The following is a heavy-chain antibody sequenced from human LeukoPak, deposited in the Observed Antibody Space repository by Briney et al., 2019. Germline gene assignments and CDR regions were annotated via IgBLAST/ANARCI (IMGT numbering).Heavy chain of an antibody. Sequence: GGSLRLSCAASGFTFSSYAMSWVRQAPGKGLEWVSAISGSGGSTYYADSVKGRFTISRDNAKNSLYLQMNSLRAEDTAVYYCARHYYDSSGYYYGTLDYWGQGTLVTVSS. CDR3: ARHYYDSSGYYYGTLDY. V-gene: IGHV3-23*01. CDR1: GFTFSSYA. CDR2: ISGSGGST. J-gene: IGHJ4*02. D-gene: IGHD3-22*01.